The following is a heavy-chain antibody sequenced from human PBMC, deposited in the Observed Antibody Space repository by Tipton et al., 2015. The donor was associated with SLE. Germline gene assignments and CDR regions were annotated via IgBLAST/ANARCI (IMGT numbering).Heavy chain of an antibody. Sequence: GLVKPSETLSLTCDVSGDSTSSDDYWAWIRQPPGKGLEWIGYIYYSGSTYYNPSLKSRFTISLDTSKNQFSLKLSSVTAADTAVYYCARDTAHYGSGDGAFDIWGQGTMVTVSS. D-gene: IGHD3-10*01. CDR1: GDSTSSDDY. J-gene: IGHJ3*02. V-gene: IGHV4-31*02. CDR3: ARDTAHYGSGDGAFDI. CDR2: IYYSGST.